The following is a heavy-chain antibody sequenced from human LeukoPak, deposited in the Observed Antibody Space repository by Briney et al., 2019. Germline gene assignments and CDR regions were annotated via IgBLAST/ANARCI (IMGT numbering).Heavy chain of an antibody. CDR3: ATSLELLFDI. V-gene: IGHV3-7*01. Sequence: GGSLRLSCAASGFTFSSYGMHWVRQAPGKGLEWVANIKQDGGQKYYVDSVKGRFTISRDNAKNSLYLQMNSLRAEDTAVYYCATSLELLFDIWGQGTMVTVSS. D-gene: IGHD3-3*01. CDR1: GFTFSSYG. CDR2: IKQDGGQK. J-gene: IGHJ3*02.